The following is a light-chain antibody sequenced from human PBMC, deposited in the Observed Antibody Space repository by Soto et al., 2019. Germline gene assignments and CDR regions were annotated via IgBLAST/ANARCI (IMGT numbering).Light chain of an antibody. V-gene: IGKV1-9*01. CDR2: AAS. CDR1: QGISTY. CDR3: QQLSSYPRT. Sequence: DIHLTQSPSFLSASVGDRVTITCRGSQGISTYLAWYQQKPGKAPNLLIYAASTLQSGVPSRFTGSGSGTAFTLTISSLQPEDFAIYYCQQLSSYPRTFGPGTKVDVK. J-gene: IGKJ3*01.